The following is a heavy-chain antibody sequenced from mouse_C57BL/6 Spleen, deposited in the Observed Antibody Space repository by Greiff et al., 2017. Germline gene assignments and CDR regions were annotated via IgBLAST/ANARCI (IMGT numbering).Heavy chain of an antibody. CDR3: ARGYYYAMDY. CDR2: ISSCSSTI. J-gene: IGHJ4*01. V-gene: IGHV5-17*01. CDR1: GFTFSDYG. Sequence: GLVKPGGSLKLSCAASGFTFSDYGMHWVRQAPEKGLEWVAYISSCSSTIYYADTVKGRFTISRDNAKNTLFLQMTSLRSEDTAMYYCARGYYYAMDYWGQGTSVTVSS.